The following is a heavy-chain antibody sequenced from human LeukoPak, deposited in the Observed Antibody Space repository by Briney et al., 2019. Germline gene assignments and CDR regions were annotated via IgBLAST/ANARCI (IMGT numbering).Heavy chain of an antibody. J-gene: IGHJ4*02. V-gene: IGHV3-74*01. CDR2: INGDGGDT. D-gene: IGHD7-27*01. CDR1: GFTFSNYW. CDR3: IGEITGAFDY. Sequence: GGSLRLSCAASGFTFSNYWMHWVRQAPGKGLVWVSGINGDGGDTIYADPVKGRFTISRDDAKNTLYLQMNSLTDEDAALYYCIGEITGAFDYWGQGTLVTVSS.